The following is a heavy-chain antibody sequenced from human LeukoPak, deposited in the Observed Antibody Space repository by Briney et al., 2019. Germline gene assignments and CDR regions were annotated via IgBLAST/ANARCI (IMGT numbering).Heavy chain of an antibody. J-gene: IGHJ4*02. V-gene: IGHV3-64*04. CDR3: ARESRGIADY. D-gene: IGHD6-13*01. CDR2: IGANGDST. CDR1: GLIFSTYA. Sequence: GGSLRLSCSASGLIFSTYAMQWVRQAPGKGLEYVSGIGANGDSTYYADSVKGRFIISRDNSKNTLYLQMNSLRAEDTAVYYCARESRGIADYWGQGTLVTVSS.